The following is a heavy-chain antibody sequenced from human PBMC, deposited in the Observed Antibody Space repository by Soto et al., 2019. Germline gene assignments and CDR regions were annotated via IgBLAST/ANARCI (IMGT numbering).Heavy chain of an antibody. CDR2: IFHGGST. CDR1: GGSFSGYF. D-gene: IGHD3-22*01. CDR3: ARPHYDSNTFYYFFDY. J-gene: IGHJ4*02. Sequence: PSETLSLTCAVYGGSFSGYFWSWIRQPPGKWLEWIGEIFHGGSTNYSPSLKSRVTISVDTSKNQFSLELSSVTAADTAVYYCARPHYDSNTFYYFFDYWGQGTLVTVSS. V-gene: IGHV4-34*12.